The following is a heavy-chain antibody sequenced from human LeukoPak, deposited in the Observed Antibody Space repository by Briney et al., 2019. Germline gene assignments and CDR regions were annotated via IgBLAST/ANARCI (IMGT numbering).Heavy chain of an antibody. CDR3: AKGQTKWAVAGTSDWFDP. Sequence: GGSLRLSCAASGFTFRSYSMNWVRQAPGKGLEWVSAISGSGGSTYYADSVKGRFTISRDNSKNTLYLQMNSLRAEDTAVYYCAKGQTKWAVAGTSDWFDPWGQGTLVTVSS. CDR1: GFTFRSYS. CDR2: ISGSGGST. J-gene: IGHJ5*02. V-gene: IGHV3-23*01. D-gene: IGHD6-19*01.